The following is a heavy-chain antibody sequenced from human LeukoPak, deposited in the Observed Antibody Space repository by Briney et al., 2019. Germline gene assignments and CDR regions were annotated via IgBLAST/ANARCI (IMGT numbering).Heavy chain of an antibody. CDR2: ISSYNGNT. D-gene: IGHD1-26*01. CDR1: GYTFTSYD. J-gene: IGHJ4*02. CDR3: ARGREPPYDY. V-gene: IGHV1-18*01. Sequence: ASVKVSCKASGYTFTSYDISWVRQAPGQGLERMGWISSYNGNTNFAQKLQGRVTMTTDTSASTAYMELRSLTSDDTAVYYCARGREPPYDYWGQGTLVTVSS.